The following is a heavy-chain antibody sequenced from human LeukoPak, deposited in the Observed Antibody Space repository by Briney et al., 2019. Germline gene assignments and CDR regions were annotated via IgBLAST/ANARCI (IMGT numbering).Heavy chain of an antibody. CDR2: ISYDGINK. CDR1: GFTFYDYG. D-gene: IGHD1-26*01. Sequence: GRSLRLSCAASGFTFYDYGIHWVRQAPGKGLEWVALISYDGINKYYADSVKGRFTISRDNSKNTLYLQMNSLRAEDTAVYYCARPYSGSYRYYYGMDVWGQGTTVTVSS. J-gene: IGHJ6*02. V-gene: IGHV3-30*03. CDR3: ARPYSGSYRYYYGMDV.